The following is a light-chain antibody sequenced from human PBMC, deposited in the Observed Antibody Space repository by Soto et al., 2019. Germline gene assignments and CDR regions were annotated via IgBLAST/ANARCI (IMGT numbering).Light chain of an antibody. CDR2: YDD. V-gene: IGLV1-36*01. CDR1: SSNIGNNA. Sequence: QSVLTQPPSESEDPRQRVTISCSGSSSNIGNNAVNWYQQLPGKAPKLLIYYDDLLPSGVSDRFSGSKSGTSASLAISGLQSEDEADYYCAAWDDSLNGPKVFGGGTKVTVL. CDR3: AAWDDSLNGPKV. J-gene: IGLJ2*01.